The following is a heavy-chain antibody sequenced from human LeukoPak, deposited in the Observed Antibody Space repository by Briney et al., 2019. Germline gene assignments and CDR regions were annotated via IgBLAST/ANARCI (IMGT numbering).Heavy chain of an antibody. D-gene: IGHD5-18*01. J-gene: IGHJ4*02. Sequence: GGSLRLSCAASGFTFSSYWMHWVRQAPGQGLVWVSRINRDGISTSYADSVKGRFTISRDNAKNTLYLQMNSLRADDTAVYFCARPVDTAMPNGFDYWGQGTLVTVSS. CDR3: ARPVDTAMPNGFDY. CDR2: INRDGIST. CDR1: GFTFSSYW. V-gene: IGHV3-74*01.